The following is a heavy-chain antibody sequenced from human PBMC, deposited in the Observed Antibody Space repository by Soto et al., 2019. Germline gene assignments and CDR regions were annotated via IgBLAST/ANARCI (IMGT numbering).Heavy chain of an antibody. V-gene: IGHV4-4*02. CDR2: IYHSGST. J-gene: IGHJ4*02. CDR3: ARWSPTYFDY. CDR1: GGSISSSSW. Sequence: SETLSLTCAVSGGSISSSSWWSWVRQPPGKGLEWIGEIYHSGSTNYNPSLKSRVTISVDTSKNQFSLKLSSVTAADTAVYYCARWSPTYFDYWGQGTLVTVSS. D-gene: IGHD1-26*01.